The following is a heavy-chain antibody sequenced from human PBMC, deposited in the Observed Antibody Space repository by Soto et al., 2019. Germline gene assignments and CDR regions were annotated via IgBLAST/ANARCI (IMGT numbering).Heavy chain of an antibody. J-gene: IGHJ4*02. D-gene: IGHD2-15*01. V-gene: IGHV4-30-2*01. Sequence: QLQLQESGSGLVKPSQTLSLTCAVSGGSISSGGDSWSWIRQPPGKGLEWIGYIYHSGSTYYNPSLKSRVTISVDRSKNQFSLKLSSVTAADTAVYYCARGFDCSGGSCQPYWGQGTLVTVSS. CDR1: GGSISSGGDS. CDR3: ARGFDCSGGSCQPY. CDR2: IYHSGST.